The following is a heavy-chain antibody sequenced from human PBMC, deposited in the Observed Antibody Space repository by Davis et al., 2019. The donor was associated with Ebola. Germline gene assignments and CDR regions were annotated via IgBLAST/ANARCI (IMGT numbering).Heavy chain of an antibody. CDR1: GYTFTSYY. CDR3: ARGGVVQGVIKYYYYGMDV. J-gene: IGHJ6*02. CDR2: INPSGGST. Sequence: ASVKVSCKASGYTFTSYYMHWVRQAPGQGLEWMGIINPSGGSTSYAQKFQGRVTMTRDTSTSTVYMELSSLRSEDTAVYYCARGGVVQGVIKYYYYGMDVWGQGTTVTVSS. V-gene: IGHV1-46*01. D-gene: IGHD3-10*01.